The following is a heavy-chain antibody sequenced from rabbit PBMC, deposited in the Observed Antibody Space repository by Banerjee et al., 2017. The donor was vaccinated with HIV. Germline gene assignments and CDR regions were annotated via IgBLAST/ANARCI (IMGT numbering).Heavy chain of an antibody. D-gene: IGHD4-1*01. J-gene: IGHJ4*01. CDR1: GFDFSSYG. Sequence: EQLVESGGGLVQPGGSLKLSCKASGFDFSSYGVSWVRQAPGKGLEWIGYITYGGSALYASWAKGRFTISRTSTTVDLKMTSLTAADTATYFCVRAVSSGWAAFKLWGQGTLVTVS. CDR3: VRAVSSGWAAFKL. V-gene: IGHV1S21*01. CDR2: ITYGGSA.